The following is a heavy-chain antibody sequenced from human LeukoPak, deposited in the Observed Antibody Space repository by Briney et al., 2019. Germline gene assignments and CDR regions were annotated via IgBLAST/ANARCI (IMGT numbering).Heavy chain of an antibody. V-gene: IGHV4-39*01. CDR2: IYYSGST. D-gene: IGHD1-26*01. Sequence: SETPSLTCTVSGGSISSSSYYWGWIRQPPGKGLEWIGSIYYSGSTYYNPSLKSRVTISVDTSKNQFSLKLSSVTAADTAVYYCARQREGATYYWGQGTLVTVSS. CDR1: GGSISSSSYY. J-gene: IGHJ4*02. CDR3: ARQREGATYY.